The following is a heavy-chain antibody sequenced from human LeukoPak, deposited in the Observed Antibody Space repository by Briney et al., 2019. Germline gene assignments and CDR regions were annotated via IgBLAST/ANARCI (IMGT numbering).Heavy chain of an antibody. CDR3: ASARVLGSGSLDN. Sequence: GGSLRLSCAASGFSFSDFWMHWVRQTPGKGLVWVSRIRGDGYDTNYADSVAGRFTISRDNARHTLYLQMNSLRADDTAVYYCASARVLGSGSLDNWGQGTLVTVSS. D-gene: IGHD3-10*01. J-gene: IGHJ4*02. CDR1: GFSFSDFW. V-gene: IGHV3-74*01. CDR2: IRGDGYDT.